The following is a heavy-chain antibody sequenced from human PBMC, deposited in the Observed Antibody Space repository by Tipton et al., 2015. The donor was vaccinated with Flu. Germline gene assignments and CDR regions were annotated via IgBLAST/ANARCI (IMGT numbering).Heavy chain of an antibody. D-gene: IGHD4-17*01. CDR3: ARGDYGDYDHEADGFDI. CDR1: GYSVTNIYY. Sequence: TLSLTCTVSGYSVTNIYYWGWVRQSPVKGLEWLATIFHSGLAHYNPSLRGRLTISLEPSKNQLSLRMTSVTAADTARYYCARGDYGDYDHEADGFDIWGQGTLVTVSA. V-gene: IGHV4-38-2*02. CDR2: IFHSGLA. J-gene: IGHJ3*02.